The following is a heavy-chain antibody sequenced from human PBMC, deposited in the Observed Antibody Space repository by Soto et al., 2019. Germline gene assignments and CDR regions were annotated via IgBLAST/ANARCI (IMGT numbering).Heavy chain of an antibody. Sequence: PGGSLRVSCVLSGFVVSDYPMPWSRHAPGTSLAWAPTISITSGNIEYRESLKGRFTTSRDNSKKLVYLQINVLTADDTAVYYCAKLAGGLGYFDLWGRGTLVTVSS. CDR3: AKLAGGLGYFDL. D-gene: IGHD3-16*01. CDR2: ISITSGNI. CDR1: GFVVSDYP. V-gene: IGHV3-23*01. J-gene: IGHJ2*01.